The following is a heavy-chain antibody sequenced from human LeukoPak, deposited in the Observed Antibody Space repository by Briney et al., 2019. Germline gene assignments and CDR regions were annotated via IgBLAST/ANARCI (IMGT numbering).Heavy chain of an antibody. CDR3: ARGGPVAGILYYFDY. D-gene: IGHD6-19*01. CDR1: GVSFSGYY. V-gene: IGHV4-34*01. Sequence: PSETLSLTCAVYGVSFSGYYWSWIRQPPGKGLEWIGEINHSGSTNHNPSLKSRVTISVDTSKNQFSLKLSSVTAADTAVYYCARGGPVAGILYYFDYWGQGTLVTVSS. CDR2: INHSGST. J-gene: IGHJ4*02.